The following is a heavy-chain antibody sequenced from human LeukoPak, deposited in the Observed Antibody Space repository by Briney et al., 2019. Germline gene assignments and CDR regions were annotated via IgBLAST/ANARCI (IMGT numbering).Heavy chain of an antibody. D-gene: IGHD3-22*01. CDR1: GGSISSYY. CDR3: ARGKYYSSGYYPFDY. CDR2: IYYSGST. Sequence: SETLSLTCTVSGGSISSYYWSWIRQPPGKGLEWIGYIYYSGSTNYNPSLKSRVTISVDTSKNQFSLKLSSMTAADTAVYYCARGKYYSSGYYPFDYWGQGTLVTVSS. J-gene: IGHJ4*02. V-gene: IGHV4-59*01.